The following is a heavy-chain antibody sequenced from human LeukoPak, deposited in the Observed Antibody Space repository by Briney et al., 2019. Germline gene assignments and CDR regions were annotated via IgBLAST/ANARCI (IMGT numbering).Heavy chain of an antibody. CDR3: ARDLHTSSSTSWILLGSYFQH. V-gene: IGHV1-2*02. CDR2: INPNSGGT. D-gene: IGHD2-2*01. J-gene: IGHJ1*01. CDR1: GYTFTGYY. Sequence: ASVKVSCKASGYTFTGYYMHWVRQAPGQGLEWMGWINPNSGGTNYAQKFQGRVTMTRDTSISTAYMELSRLRSDDTAVYYCARDLHTSSSTSWILLGSYFQHWGQGTLVTVSS.